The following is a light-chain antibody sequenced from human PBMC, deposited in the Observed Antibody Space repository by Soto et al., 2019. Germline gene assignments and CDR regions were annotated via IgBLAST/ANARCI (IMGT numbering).Light chain of an antibody. J-gene: IGKJ3*01. CDR2: GVS. CDR1: QTVSNYH. Sequence: EIVLTQSPGTLSLSPGDTATLSCRASQTVSNYHLAWYQQKPGHAPRLLIYGVSSRDTGIPDRFTGSGSGTDFTLTITRLEPEDFAVYYCQQYGDSPPRFSFGPGTRVDIK. CDR3: QQYGDSPPRFS. V-gene: IGKV3-20*01.